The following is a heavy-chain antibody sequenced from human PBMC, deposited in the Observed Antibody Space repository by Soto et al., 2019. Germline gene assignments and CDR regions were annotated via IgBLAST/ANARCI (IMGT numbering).Heavy chain of an antibody. CDR1: GFTFSGDW. CDR2: IDPYDTGI. CDR3: KRETLGAWLAP. J-gene: IGHJ5*02. V-gene: IGHV3-74*01. Sequence: GGSLRLSCRDSGFTFSGDWMHWVRQAPGKGLDWVSRIDPYDTGISYADSVKGRFTISRDNAKSTLYLQMNSLRPEDTAVYYWKRETLGAWLAPGGKGTLFTVPS. D-gene: IGHD3-16*01.